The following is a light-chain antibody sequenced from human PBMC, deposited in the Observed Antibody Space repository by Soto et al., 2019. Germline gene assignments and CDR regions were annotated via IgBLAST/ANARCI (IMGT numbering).Light chain of an antibody. CDR3: QQRTNWLFT. CDR2: DAS. J-gene: IGKJ3*01. V-gene: IGKV3-11*01. CDR1: QTVGIS. Sequence: ELILTQSPASLSLSPVERATLSCRASQTVGISLAWYQHKPGQPPRLLIYDASKRATGIPARFSGSGSGTDFTLTISSLEPEDFSVYYCQQRTNWLFTFGPGTKVDSK.